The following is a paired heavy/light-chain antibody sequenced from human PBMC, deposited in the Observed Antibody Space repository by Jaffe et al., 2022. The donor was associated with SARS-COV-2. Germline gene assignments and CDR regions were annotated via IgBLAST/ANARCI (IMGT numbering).Heavy chain of an antibody. CDR2: LNPSGGRT. J-gene: IGHJ5*02. V-gene: IGHV1-46*01. CDR3: ARVPQEWQKDRTFDP. D-gene: IGHD3-3*01. Sequence: QVQLVQSGAEVKRPGASVKVSCKASGYTFTNYYIHWVRQAPGQGLEWMGILNPSGGRTSYAQKFQGRVTMTRDTSTSTVYMELSSLRSEDTAVYFCARVPQEWQKDRTFDPWGQGTLVTVSS. CDR1: GYTFTNYY.
Light chain of an antibody. CDR2: SAS. CDR1: QSISSF. Sequence: DIQMTQSPSSLSASVGDRVTITCRASQSISSFLNWYQQKPGKAPKLLIYSASSLQSGVPSRFSGSGSGTDFTLTVSSLQPEDFATYYCQQSYSTPQYTFGQGTKLEIK. CDR3: QQSYSTPQYT. V-gene: IGKV1-39*01. J-gene: IGKJ2*01.